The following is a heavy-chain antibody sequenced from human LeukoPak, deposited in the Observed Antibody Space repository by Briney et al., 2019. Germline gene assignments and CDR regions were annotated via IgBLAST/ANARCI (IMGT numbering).Heavy chain of an antibody. V-gene: IGHV4-39*07. D-gene: IGHD3-3*01. J-gene: IGHJ6*03. CDR2: IYYSGST. Sequence: SETLSLTCTVSGGSISSSSYYWGWNRQPPGKGLEWIGSIYYSGSTYYNPSLMSRVTISVDTSKNQFSLKLSSVTAADTAVYYCARYDFWSPNYMDVWGKGTTVTVSS. CDR3: ARYDFWSPNYMDV. CDR1: GGSISSSSYY.